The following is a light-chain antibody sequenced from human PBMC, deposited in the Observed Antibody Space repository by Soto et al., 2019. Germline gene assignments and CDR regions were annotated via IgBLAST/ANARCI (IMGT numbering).Light chain of an antibody. CDR1: SSNIGAGYD. V-gene: IGLV1-40*01. CDR2: SNT. J-gene: IGLJ2*01. CDR3: QSYARSLSGVI. Sequence: QAVVTQPPSVSGTLGQRVTISCTGSSSNIGAGYDVQWYQQLPGTAPKLLIHSNTNRPSGVPDRFSASKSGTSASLAITGLQAEDDADYHCQSYARSLSGVIFGGGTKVTVL.